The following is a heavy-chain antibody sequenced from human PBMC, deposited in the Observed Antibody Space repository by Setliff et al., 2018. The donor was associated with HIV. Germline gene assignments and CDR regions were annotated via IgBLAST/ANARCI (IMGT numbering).Heavy chain of an antibody. CDR3: TTKGRDVYTLEAPG. J-gene: IGHJ4*02. Sequence: GGSLRLSCATSGFTFNDAWMNWVRQAPGKGLEWVGGIKSKTDGGTTDYAAPVKGGFTISRDDSKNMLYLQMNSLETEDTAVYYCTTKGRDVYTLEAPGWGQGTLVTVSS. V-gene: IGHV3-15*01. CDR1: GFTFNDAW. D-gene: IGHD2-15*01. CDR2: IKSKTDGGTT.